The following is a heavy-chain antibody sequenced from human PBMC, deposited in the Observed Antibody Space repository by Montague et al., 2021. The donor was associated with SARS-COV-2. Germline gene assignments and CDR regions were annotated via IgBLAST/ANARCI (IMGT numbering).Heavy chain of an antibody. Sequence: SETLSLTCTVSGGSISSFYWSWFRQPPGKGLEWIGYISDGGSTNYNPSLTSRVTMSVDTSKNQFSLKVNSVTAADTAVYYCARHYSATLPAAYWGQGTLVTVSS. CDR1: GGSISSFY. CDR3: ARHYSATLPAAY. J-gene: IGHJ4*02. V-gene: IGHV4-59*08. D-gene: IGHD2-15*01. CDR2: ISDGGST.